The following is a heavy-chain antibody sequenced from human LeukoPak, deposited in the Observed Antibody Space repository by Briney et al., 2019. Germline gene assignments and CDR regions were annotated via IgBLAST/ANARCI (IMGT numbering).Heavy chain of an antibody. D-gene: IGHD6-6*01. CDR3: ARLGYCSSSTGYYYYMDV. CDR2: IYTSGTT. J-gene: IGHJ6*03. Sequence: SETLSLTCTVSGGSISSSYWSWIRQPAGKGLEWIGRIYTSGTTSYNPSLKSRVSISVDKSKNQLSLKVSSVTAADTAVYYCARLGYCSSSTGYYYYMDVWGKGTTVTVSS. CDR1: GGSISSSY. V-gene: IGHV4-4*07.